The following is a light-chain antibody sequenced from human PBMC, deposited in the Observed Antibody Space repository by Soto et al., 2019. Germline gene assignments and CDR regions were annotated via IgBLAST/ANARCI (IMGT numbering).Light chain of an antibody. CDR1: QSVSSN. J-gene: IGKJ1*01. V-gene: IGKV3-15*01. CDR2: GAS. CDR3: QQYNNWPWT. Sequence: EIVMTQSPATLSVSPGERATLSCRASQSVSSNLAWYQQKPGQAPGLLIYGASTRATGIPARFSGSGSGTEFTLTISSLQSEDFAVYYCQQYNNWPWTFGQGTKVDI.